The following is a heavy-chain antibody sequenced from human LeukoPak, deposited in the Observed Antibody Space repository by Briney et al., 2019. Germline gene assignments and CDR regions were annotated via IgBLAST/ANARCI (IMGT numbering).Heavy chain of an antibody. J-gene: IGHJ5*02. CDR3: AKGGRKGYCSGGSCYGEVSNWFDP. D-gene: IGHD2-15*01. CDR1: GFTFSSYA. CDR2: ISGSGGST. V-gene: IGHV3-23*01. Sequence: GGSLRLSCAASGFTFSSYAMSWVRQAPGKGLEWVSAISGSGGSTYYADSVKGRFTISRDNSKNTLYLQMNSLRAEDTAVYYCAKGGRKGYCSGGSCYGEVSNWFDPWGQGTLVTVSS.